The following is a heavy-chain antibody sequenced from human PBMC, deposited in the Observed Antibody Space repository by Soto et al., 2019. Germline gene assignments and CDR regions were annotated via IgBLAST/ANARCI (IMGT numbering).Heavy chain of an antibody. CDR2: IYPGDSDT. Sequence: PGESLKISCKGSGYRFTNYWIGWVRQMPGKGLEWMGIIYPGDSDTRYSPSFQGQVTISADKSINTAYLQWSSLKASDTAMYYCARSGTPTYYDILTGPYWGQGTLVTVSS. J-gene: IGHJ4*02. CDR3: ARSGTPTYYDILTGPY. CDR1: GYRFTNYW. D-gene: IGHD3-9*01. V-gene: IGHV5-51*01.